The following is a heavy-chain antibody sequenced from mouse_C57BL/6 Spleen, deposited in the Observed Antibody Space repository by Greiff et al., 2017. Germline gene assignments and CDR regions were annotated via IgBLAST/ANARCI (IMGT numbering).Heavy chain of an antibody. J-gene: IGHJ4*01. D-gene: IGHD2-2*01. Sequence: VQLQQSGAELVRPGTSVKVSCKASGYAFTNYLIEWVKQRPGQGLEWIGVINPGSGGTNYNEKFKGKATLTADKSSSTAYMQLSSLTSEDSAVYFCARSGGYGYAMDYWGQGTSVTVSS. V-gene: IGHV1-54*01. CDR3: ARSGGYGYAMDY. CDR1: GYAFTNYL. CDR2: INPGSGGT.